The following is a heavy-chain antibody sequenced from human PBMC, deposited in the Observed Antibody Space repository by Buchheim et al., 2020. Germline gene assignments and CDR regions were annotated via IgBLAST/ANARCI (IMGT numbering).Heavy chain of an antibody. CDR1: NFIFRNYA. D-gene: IGHD1-7*01. Sequence: EVQLLESGGGWEQPGGSLRLSCAASNFIFRNYAMSWVRQAPGKGVEWVSSIGGSGTTTWYADSVKGRFTISSDNSKNTVYLQVNSLRAEDTAVYYCAKSITGSTWAYDYWGQG. J-gene: IGHJ4*02. CDR3: AKSITGSTWAYDY. CDR2: IGGSGTTT. V-gene: IGHV3-23*01.